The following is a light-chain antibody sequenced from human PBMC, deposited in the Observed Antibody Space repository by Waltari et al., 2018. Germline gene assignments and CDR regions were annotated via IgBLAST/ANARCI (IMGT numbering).Light chain of an antibody. J-gene: IGKJ2*01. Sequence: DIQMTQSPSSLSAYVGDRVTITCQASQDISNSLTWYHQKPGKAPKLLIYDASDLETGVPSRFSGSGSGTDFTFTISSLQPEDIATYYCQQYQNLPYTFGQGTKLEI. CDR2: DAS. V-gene: IGKV1-33*01. CDR3: QQYQNLPYT. CDR1: QDISNS.